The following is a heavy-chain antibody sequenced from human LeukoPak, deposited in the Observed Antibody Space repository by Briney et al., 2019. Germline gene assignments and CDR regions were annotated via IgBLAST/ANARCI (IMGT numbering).Heavy chain of an antibody. CDR3: ARHPFAAHHRVDY. D-gene: IGHD6-6*01. V-gene: IGHV4-39*01. J-gene: IGHJ4*02. CDR1: GGSISSSSYF. Sequence: SETLSLTCTVSGGSISSSSYFWGWIRQPPRKGLEWIASTSYRGSTYYNPSLKSRVTISVDTSKNQFSLKLTSVTAADTAVYHCARHPFAAHHRVDYWGQGTLVTVSS. CDR2: TSYRGST.